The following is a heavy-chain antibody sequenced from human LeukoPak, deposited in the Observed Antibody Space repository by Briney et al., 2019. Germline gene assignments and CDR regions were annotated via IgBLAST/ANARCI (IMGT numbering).Heavy chain of an antibody. CDR2: INPSGGST. Sequence: ASVKVSCKASGYTFTSYYMHWVRQAPGQGLEWMGIINPSGGSTNYAQKFQGRVTITADKSTSTAYMELSSLRPEDTAVYYCARVLSGSWLWFWGQGTLVTVSS. CDR1: GYTFTSYY. CDR3: ARVLSGSWLWF. D-gene: IGHD5-18*01. V-gene: IGHV1-46*01. J-gene: IGHJ4*02.